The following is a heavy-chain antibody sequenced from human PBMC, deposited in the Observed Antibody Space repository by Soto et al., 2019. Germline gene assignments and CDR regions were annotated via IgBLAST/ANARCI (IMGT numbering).Heavy chain of an antibody. CDR2: IYWDDDK. CDR3: AHRVLRTVFGLVTTTAIYFDF. CDR1: GFSLTTSGVG. Sequence: QITLNESGPTLVKPTQTLTLTCTFSGFSLTTSGVGVGWIRQPPGKAPEWLALIYWDDDKRYSPSLKSRLTITKDTSKNQVVLTMANLDTADTATYYCAHRVLRTVFGLVTTTAIYFDFWGQGTPVAVSS. V-gene: IGHV2-5*02. D-gene: IGHD3-3*01. J-gene: IGHJ4*02.